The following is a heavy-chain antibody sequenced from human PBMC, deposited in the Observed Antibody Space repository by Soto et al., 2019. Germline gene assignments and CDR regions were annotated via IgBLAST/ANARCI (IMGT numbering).Heavy chain of an antibody. CDR2: ISGSGYTT. CDR3: AGRYYGDYPDYYYGLDV. V-gene: IGHV3-23*01. D-gene: IGHD4-17*01. CDR1: GFPLRSYA. Sequence: PVGSLRLYCAASGFPLRSYARGWVRQAPGKGLECVSAISGSGYTTYYADSVKGRFIISRDFSTNTLYLQMNSLRVEDTAVYYCAGRYYGDYPDYYYGLDVWGQGTTVTVSS. J-gene: IGHJ6*02.